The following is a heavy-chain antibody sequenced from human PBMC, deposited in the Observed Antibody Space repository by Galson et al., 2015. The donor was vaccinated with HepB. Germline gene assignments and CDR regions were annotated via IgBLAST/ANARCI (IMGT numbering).Heavy chain of an antibody. CDR3: ARDWSGSYPNFDY. D-gene: IGHD1-26*01. V-gene: IGHV1-58*01. CDR1: GFTFTSSA. J-gene: IGHJ4*02. CDR2: IVVGSGNT. Sequence: SVKVSCKASGFTFTSSAVQWVRQARGQRLEWIGWIVVGSGNTNYAQKFQERVTITRDMSTSTAYMELSSLRAEDTAVYYCARDWSGSYPNFDYWGQGTLVTVSS.